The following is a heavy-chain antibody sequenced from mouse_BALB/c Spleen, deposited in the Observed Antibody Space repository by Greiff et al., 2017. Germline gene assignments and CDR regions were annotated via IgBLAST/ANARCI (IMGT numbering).Heavy chain of an antibody. CDR3: ASERCGLDY. CDR1: GFTFSSYA. CDR2: ISSGGSYN. Sequence: EVMLVESGGGLVQPGGSLKLSCAASGFTFSSYAMSWVRQSPEKRLEWVAEISSGGSYNYYPDTVTGRFTISRDNAKNTLYLEMSSLRSEDKDMYYYASERCGLDYWGQGTTRTVSS. V-gene: IGHV5-9-4*01. J-gene: IGHJ2*01.